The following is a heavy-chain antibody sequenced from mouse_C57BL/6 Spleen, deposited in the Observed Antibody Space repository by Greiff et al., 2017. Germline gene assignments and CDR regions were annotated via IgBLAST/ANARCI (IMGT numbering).Heavy chain of an antibody. V-gene: IGHV1-64*01. CDR3: ATAQATPWFAY. J-gene: IGHJ3*01. CDR2: IHPNSGST. Sequence: VQLQQSGAELVKPGASVKLSCKASGYTFTSYWMHWVKQRPGQGLEWIGMIHPNSGSTNYNEKFKSKATLTVDKSSSTAYMQLSSLTSEDSAVYYCATAQATPWFAYWGQGTLVTVSA. D-gene: IGHD3-2*02. CDR1: GYTFTSYW.